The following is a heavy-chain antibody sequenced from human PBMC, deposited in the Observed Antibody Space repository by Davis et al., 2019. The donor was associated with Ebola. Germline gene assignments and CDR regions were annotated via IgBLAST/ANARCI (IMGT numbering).Heavy chain of an antibody. D-gene: IGHD4-17*01. CDR3: AKWGLRYGDGVFSYYYMDV. CDR2: ISRNSNSI. CDR1: GFTFHDYT. J-gene: IGHJ6*03. Sequence: PGGSLRLSCAASGFTFHDYTMHWVRQAPGKGLEWVSGISRNSNSIDYADSVKGRFTISRDDSNDMLYLQMNSLRVEDTAVYYCAKWGLRYGDGVFSYYYMDVWGKGTTVTVSS. V-gene: IGHV3-9*01.